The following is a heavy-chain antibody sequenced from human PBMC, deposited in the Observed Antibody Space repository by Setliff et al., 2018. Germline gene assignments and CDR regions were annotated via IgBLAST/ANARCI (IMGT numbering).Heavy chain of an antibody. D-gene: IGHD2-8*02. CDR3: ARRGGTAGARAFDI. J-gene: IGHJ3*02. CDR1: GFTFSSYA. V-gene: IGHV3-23*01. Sequence: GGSLRLSCAASGFTFSSYAMSWVRQAPVKEPEWVSTITDSGRTTYYAPSLRGRFTISRDNSRNTLYLQMNSLRAEDAAIYYCARRGGTAGARAFDIWGQGTMVTVSS. CDR2: ITDSGRTT.